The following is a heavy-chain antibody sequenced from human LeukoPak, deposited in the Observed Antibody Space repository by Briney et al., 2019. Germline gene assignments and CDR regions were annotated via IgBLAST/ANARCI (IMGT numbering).Heavy chain of an antibody. V-gene: IGHV1-18*01. CDR2: ISAYNGNT. Sequence: ASVKVSCEASGYTFTSYGISWVRPAPGQGLEWVGWISAYNGNTNYAQKLQGRVTMTTDTSTSTAYMELRSLRSDDTAVYYCAREGTRITGTTRLWFDPWGQGTLVTVSS. D-gene: IGHD1-20*01. J-gene: IGHJ5*02. CDR1: GYTFTSYG. CDR3: AREGTRITGTTRLWFDP.